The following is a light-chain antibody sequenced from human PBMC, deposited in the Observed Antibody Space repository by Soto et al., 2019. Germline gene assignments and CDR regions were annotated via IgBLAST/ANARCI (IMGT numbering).Light chain of an antibody. CDR2: DVS. J-gene: IGLJ2*01. Sequence: QSALTQPRSVSGSPGQSVTISCTGTSSDVGGYNYVSWYQQHPGKAPKLMIYDVSKRPSGVPDRFSGSKSCNTASLTISGLKDEDEADYYCCSYAGSFVVFGGGTKLTVL. CDR3: CSYAGSFVV. CDR1: SSDVGGYNY. V-gene: IGLV2-11*01.